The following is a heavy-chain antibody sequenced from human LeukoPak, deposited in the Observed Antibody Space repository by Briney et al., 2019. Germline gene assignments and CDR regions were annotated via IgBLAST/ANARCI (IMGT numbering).Heavy chain of an antibody. Sequence: PGGSLRLSCAASGFTFSSYGMHWVRQAPGKGLEWVAFIRYDGSNKYYADSVKGRFTISRDNSKNTLYLQMNSPRAEDTAVYYCAEVKTAMVRCFDYWGQGTLVTVSS. CDR1: GFTFSSYG. CDR2: IRYDGSNK. CDR3: AEVKTAMVRCFDY. V-gene: IGHV3-30*02. J-gene: IGHJ4*02. D-gene: IGHD5-18*01.